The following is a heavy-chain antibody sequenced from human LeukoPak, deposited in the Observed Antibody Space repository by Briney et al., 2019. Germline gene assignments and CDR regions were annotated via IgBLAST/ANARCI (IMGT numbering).Heavy chain of an antibody. CDR1: GYSLSELS. D-gene: IGHD1-7*01. CDR3: ATDVTGTAPYDF. CDR2: FDREDDEA. V-gene: IGHV1-24*01. Sequence: ASVRVSCKVSGYSLSELSIHWVRQAPGKGLEWIGGFDREDDEAVYEQRFQGRVTMTEDPSTETAYMELSSLTSEDAGVYYCATDVTGTAPYDFWGQGTLVTVSS. J-gene: IGHJ4*02.